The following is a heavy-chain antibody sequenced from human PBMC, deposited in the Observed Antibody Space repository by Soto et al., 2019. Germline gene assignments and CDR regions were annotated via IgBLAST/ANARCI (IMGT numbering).Heavy chain of an antibody. CDR1: GFTFSSYG. Sequence: GGSLRLSCAASGFTFSSYGMHWVRQAPGKGLEWVAVIWYDGSNKYYADSVKGRFTISRDNSKNTLYLQMNSLRAEDTAVYYCARELLVTMVRGAPCGYWGQGTLVTVSS. CDR2: IWYDGSNK. J-gene: IGHJ4*02. D-gene: IGHD3-10*01. V-gene: IGHV3-33*01. CDR3: ARELLVTMVRGAPCGY.